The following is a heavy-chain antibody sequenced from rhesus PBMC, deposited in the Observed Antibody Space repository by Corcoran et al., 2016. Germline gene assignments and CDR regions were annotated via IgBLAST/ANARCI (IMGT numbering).Heavy chain of an antibody. CDR1: GYSISSGYY. CDR2: IYGSGGSN. J-gene: IGHJ2*01. V-gene: IGHV4S14*01. D-gene: IGHD5-42*01. CDR3: ARVGSSWSEWDTVGTEWYFDL. Sequence: QVQLQESGPGLVKPSETLSLTCAVSGYSISSGYYWGWIRQPPGKGLEWIGSIYGSGGSNYLNPSLRSRVTLSVGTSKTQFSLKLSSGTAADTAVYYCARVGSSWSEWDTVGTEWYFDLWGPGTPITISS.